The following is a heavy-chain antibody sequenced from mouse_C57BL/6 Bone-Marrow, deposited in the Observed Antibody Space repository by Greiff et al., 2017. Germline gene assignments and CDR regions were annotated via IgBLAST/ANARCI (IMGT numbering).Heavy chain of an antibody. Sequence: QVQLQQPGAELVKPGASVKLSCKASGYTFTSYWMHWVKQRPGRGLEWIGRIAPNSGGTKYNEKFKSKATLTVDKPSSTAYMQLSSLTSEDSAVYYCARGNYYGSSPFDYWGQGTTLTVSS. J-gene: IGHJ2*01. D-gene: IGHD1-1*01. CDR3: ARGNYYGSSPFDY. V-gene: IGHV1-72*01. CDR2: IAPNSGGT. CDR1: GYTFTSYW.